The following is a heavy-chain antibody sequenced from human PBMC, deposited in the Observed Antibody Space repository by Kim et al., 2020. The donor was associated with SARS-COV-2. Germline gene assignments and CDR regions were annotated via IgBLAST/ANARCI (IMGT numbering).Heavy chain of an antibody. CDR1: GGSISSSSYY. J-gene: IGHJ6*02. CDR3: AILWFGEGIYYYYDMDV. V-gene: IGHV4-39*01. Sequence: SETLSLTCTVSGGSISSSSYYWGWIRQPPGKGLEWIGSIYYGGSTYYNPSLKSRVTISVDTSKNQFSLKLSSVTAADTAVYYCAILWFGEGIYYYYDMDVWGQGTTVTVSS. D-gene: IGHD3-10*01. CDR2: IYYGGST.